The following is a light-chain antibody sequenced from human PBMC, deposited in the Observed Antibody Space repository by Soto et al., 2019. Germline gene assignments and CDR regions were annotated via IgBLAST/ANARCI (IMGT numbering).Light chain of an antibody. Sequence: DIQLTQSPSFLSASVGDRVTITCRASQDISSSLVWYQQEPGKAPTVLIYGASTLQSGAPSRFSGSGSGTEFTLTISSLQPEDFATYYCQQLDTFPRTFGQGTRLEIK. CDR2: GAS. J-gene: IGKJ5*01. CDR3: QQLDTFPRT. V-gene: IGKV1-9*01. CDR1: QDISSS.